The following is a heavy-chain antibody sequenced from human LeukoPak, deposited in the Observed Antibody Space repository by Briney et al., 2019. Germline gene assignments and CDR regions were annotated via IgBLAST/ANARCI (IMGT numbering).Heavy chain of an antibody. Sequence: GGSLRLSCTASGFTFGDYAMSWARQAPGKGLEWVSSISSRSGSIYYADSVRGRFTISRDNAKNSLYLQMNSLRAEDTAVYYCARDSPYYYGSGSAIDYWGQGTLVTVSS. J-gene: IGHJ4*02. V-gene: IGHV3-21*01. CDR1: GFTFGDYA. CDR2: ISSRSGSI. D-gene: IGHD3-10*01. CDR3: ARDSPYYYGSGSAIDY.